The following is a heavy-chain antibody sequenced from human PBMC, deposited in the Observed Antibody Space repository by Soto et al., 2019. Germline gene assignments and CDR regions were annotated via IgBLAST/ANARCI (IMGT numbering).Heavy chain of an antibody. CDR1: GGSISSYY. V-gene: IGHV4-59*08. CDR3: ARSYSSGWFTY. Sequence: SETLSLTCTVSGGSISSYYWSWIRQPPGKGLEWIGYIYYSGSTNYNPSLKSRVTISVDTSKNQFSLKLSPVTAADTAVYYCARSYSSGWFTYWGQGTLVTVSS. D-gene: IGHD6-19*01. J-gene: IGHJ1*01. CDR2: IYYSGST.